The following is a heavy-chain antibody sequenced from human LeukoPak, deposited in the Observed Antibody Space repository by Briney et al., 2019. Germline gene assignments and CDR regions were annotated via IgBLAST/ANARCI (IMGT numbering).Heavy chain of an antibody. CDR1: GGSISSGGYS. CDR2: IYYSGST. J-gene: IGHJ4*02. V-gene: IGHV4-39*01. Sequence: PSQTLSLTCTVSGGSISSGGYSWGWIRQPPGKGLEWIGSIYYSGSTYYNPSLKSRVTISVDTSKNQFSLKLSSVTAADTAVYYCARHLVGASLWYLDYWGQGTLVTVSS. CDR3: ARHLVGASLWYLDY. D-gene: IGHD1-26*01.